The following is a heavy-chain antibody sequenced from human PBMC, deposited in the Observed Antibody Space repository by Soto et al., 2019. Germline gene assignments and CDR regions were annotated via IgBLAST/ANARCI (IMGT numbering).Heavy chain of an antibody. J-gene: IGHJ5*02. CDR2: ISAYNGNT. V-gene: IGHV1-18*01. Sequence: ASVKFSCKASGYTFTSYGISWVRQAPGQGLEWMGWISAYNGNTNYAQKLQGRVTMTTDTSTSTAYMELRSLRSDDTAVYYCERDRNKYYYGSGSSDPSNWFDPWGQGTLVTVSS. CDR3: ERDRNKYYYGSGSSDPSNWFDP. CDR1: GYTFTSYG. D-gene: IGHD3-10*01.